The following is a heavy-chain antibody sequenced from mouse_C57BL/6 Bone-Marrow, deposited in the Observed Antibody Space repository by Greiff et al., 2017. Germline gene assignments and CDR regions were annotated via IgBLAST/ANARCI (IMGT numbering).Heavy chain of an antibody. CDR3: RSSAWFAY. CDR2: IDPENGDT. V-gene: IGHV14-4*01. D-gene: IGHD1-3*01. CDR1: GFNIKDDY. J-gene: IGHJ3*01. Sequence: EVQLVESGAELVRPGASVKLSCTASGFNIKDDYMHWVKQRPEQGLEWIGWIDPENGDTEYASKFQGKATITADTSSNTAYLQLSSLTSEDTAVYYCRSSAWFAYWGQGTLVTGSA.